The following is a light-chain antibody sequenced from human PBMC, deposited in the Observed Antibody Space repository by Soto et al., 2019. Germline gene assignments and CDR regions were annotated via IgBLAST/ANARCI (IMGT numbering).Light chain of an antibody. J-gene: IGKJ2*01. V-gene: IGKV3-15*01. Sequence: EIVMTQSPASLSVSPGDGATLSCRASQSVASNVAWYQQKPGQGPRLLIHGASTRAVGVPARFSGSGSGTVFTLTISSLQSKVFAVYYCKKYNNWPPKYSFGRGTKLQIK. CDR2: GAS. CDR1: QSVASN. CDR3: KKYNNWPPKYS.